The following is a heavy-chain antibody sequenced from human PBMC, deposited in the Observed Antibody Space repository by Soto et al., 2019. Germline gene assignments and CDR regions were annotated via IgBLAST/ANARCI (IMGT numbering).Heavy chain of an antibody. Sequence: PGGSLRLSCAASGFTFSSYAMHWVLQAPGKGLEWVAVISYDGSNKYYADSVKGRFTISRDNSKNTLYLQMNSLRAEDTDEYYCAIIAGTAMKAEDYYDYRKYVWGPGTTVTVSS. CDR3: AIIAGTAMKAEDYYDYRKYV. CDR1: GFTFSSYA. V-gene: IGHV3-30-3*01. J-gene: IGHJ6*02. D-gene: IGHD5-18*01. CDR2: ISYDGSNK.